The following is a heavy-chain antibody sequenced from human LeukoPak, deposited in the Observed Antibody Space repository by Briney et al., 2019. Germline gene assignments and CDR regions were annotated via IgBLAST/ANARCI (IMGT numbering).Heavy chain of an antibody. J-gene: IGHJ6*03. CDR1: GGSFSGYY. CDR3: ARSSEGRYYYDSSGYSYYYYYMDV. D-gene: IGHD3-22*01. Sequence: PSETLSLTCAVYGGSFSGYYWSWIRQPPGRGLEWIGYISYSGSPNYNPSLKSRVTISLDTSKNQFSLKLSSVTAADTAVYYCARSSEGRYYYDSSGYSYYYYYMDVWGKGTTVTISS. CDR2: ISYSGSP. V-gene: IGHV4-59*01.